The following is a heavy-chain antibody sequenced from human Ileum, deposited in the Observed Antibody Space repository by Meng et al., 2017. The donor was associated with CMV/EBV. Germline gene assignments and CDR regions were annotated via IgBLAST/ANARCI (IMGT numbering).Heavy chain of an antibody. J-gene: IGHJ5*02. CDR2: IKEDGREK. D-gene: IGHD1-26*01. CDR3: ASHSGA. Sequence: GESLKISCAASGFKFSDYWMMWVRQAPGKGLEWVAHIKEDGREKNYVDSVRGRFTISRDNAKSSLYLQLNSLRADDTAMYYCASHSGAWGRGTLVTVSS. CDR1: GFKFSDYW. V-gene: IGHV3-7*01.